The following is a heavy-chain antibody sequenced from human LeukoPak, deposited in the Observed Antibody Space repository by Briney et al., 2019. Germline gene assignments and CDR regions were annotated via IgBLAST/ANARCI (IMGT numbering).Heavy chain of an antibody. V-gene: IGHV3-13*01. D-gene: IGHD3-9*01. J-gene: IGHJ6*03. CDR1: GFTFSNYD. CDR3: ARGRHFDWSKHFYYYMDV. Sequence: GGSLRLSCAASGFTFSNYDMHWVRQSTGKGLEWVSGIGTAGITNYPDSVKGRFTMSREDNSSYLQMNSLRAGDTAVYYCARGRHFDWSKHFYYYMDVWGKGTSVTVSS. CDR2: IGTAGIT.